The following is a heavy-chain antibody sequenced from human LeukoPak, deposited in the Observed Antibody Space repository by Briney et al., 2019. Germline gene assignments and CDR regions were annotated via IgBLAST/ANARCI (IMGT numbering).Heavy chain of an antibody. CDR2: IRYDGSNK. Sequence: PGGSLRLSCAASGFTFSSYGMHWVRQAPGKGLEWVAFIRYDGSNKYYADSVKGRFTISRDNSKNTLYLQMNSLRAEDTAVYYCARRGPPGIVGATAGDWFDPWGQGTLVTVSS. D-gene: IGHD1-26*01. CDR3: ARRGPPGIVGATAGDWFDP. CDR1: GFTFSSYG. J-gene: IGHJ5*02. V-gene: IGHV3-30*02.